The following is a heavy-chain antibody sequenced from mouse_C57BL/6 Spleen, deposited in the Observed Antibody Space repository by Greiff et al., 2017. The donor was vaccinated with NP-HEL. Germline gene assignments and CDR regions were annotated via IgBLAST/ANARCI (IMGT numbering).Heavy chain of an antibody. CDR2: INPYNGGT. CDR1: GYTFTDYY. J-gene: IGHJ4*01. CDR3: ARGGGMDY. V-gene: IGHV1-19*01. D-gene: IGHD1-1*02. Sequence: VQLQQSGPVLVKPGASVKMSCKASGYTFTDYYMNWVQQSHGKSLEWIGVINPYNGGTSYNQKFKGKATLTVDKSSSTAYMELNSLTSEDSAVYYCARGGGMDYWGQGTSVTVSS.